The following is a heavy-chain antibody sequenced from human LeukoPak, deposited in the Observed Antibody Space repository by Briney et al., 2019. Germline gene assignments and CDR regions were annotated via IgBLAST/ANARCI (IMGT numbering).Heavy chain of an antibody. CDR1: GFTFSSYA. CDR2: ISGSGGST. J-gene: IGHJ4*02. V-gene: IGHV3-23*01. Sequence: PGGSLRLSCAASGFTFSSYAMSWVRQAPGKGLEWVSAISGSGGSTYYADSVKGRFTISRDNSKNTLYLQMSSLRAEDTAVYYCAKDPTGITGTTWYWGQGTLVTVSS. D-gene: IGHD1-7*01. CDR3: AKDPTGITGTTWY.